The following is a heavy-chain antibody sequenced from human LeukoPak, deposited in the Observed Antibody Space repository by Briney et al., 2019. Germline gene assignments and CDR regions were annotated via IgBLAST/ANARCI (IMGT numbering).Heavy chain of an antibody. J-gene: IGHJ4*02. V-gene: IGHV3-74*01. CDR1: GFTFSSKW. CDR2: IKPDGSST. Sequence: PGGSLRLSCVASGFTFSSKWMHWVRQAPGKGLVWVSTIKPDGSSTTYADSVKGRFTISRDNAKNTLNLQMNSLRAEDTAVYYCESTIGAAVTYWGQGILVTVSS. D-gene: IGHD6-13*01. CDR3: ESTIGAAVTY.